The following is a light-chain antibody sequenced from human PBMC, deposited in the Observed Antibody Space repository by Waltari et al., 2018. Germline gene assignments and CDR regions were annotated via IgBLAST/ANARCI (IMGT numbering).Light chain of an antibody. CDR3: SSYASSGSLV. CDR1: SSDVGGSNF. V-gene: IGLV2-14*03. CDR2: DVS. J-gene: IGLJ6*01. Sequence: QSALTQPASVSGSPGQSITLSSRGTSSDVGGSNFVSWYQKHPDKAPKLLIFDVSNRPPGISDRFSGSKSGNTASLIISGLQTGDEAEYYCSSYASSGSLVFGSGTLVTVL.